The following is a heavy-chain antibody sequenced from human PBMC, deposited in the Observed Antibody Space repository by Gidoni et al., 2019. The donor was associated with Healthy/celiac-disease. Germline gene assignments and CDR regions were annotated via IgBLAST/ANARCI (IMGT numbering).Heavy chain of an antibody. J-gene: IGHJ6*02. D-gene: IGHD3-9*01. V-gene: IGHV1-69*02. CDR3: ARSGEGGDILTGYSADYYYGMDV. CDR1: GGTFSSYT. CDR2: IIPILGIA. Sequence: QVQLVQSGAEVKKPGSSVKVSCKASGGTFSSYTISWVRQAPGQGLEWMGRIIPILGIANYAQKFQGRVTITADKSTSTAYMELSSLRSEDTAVYYCARSGEGGDILTGYSADYYYGMDVWGQGTTVTVSS.